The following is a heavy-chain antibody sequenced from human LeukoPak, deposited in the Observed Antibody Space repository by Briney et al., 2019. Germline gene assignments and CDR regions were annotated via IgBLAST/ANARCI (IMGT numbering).Heavy chain of an antibody. CDR1: GDSVSSNSAA. J-gene: IGHJ4*02. D-gene: IGHD2-15*01. V-gene: IGHV6-1*01. CDR2: TYYRSKWYN. Sequence: SQTLSLTCAISGDSVSSNSAAWNWIRQSPSRGLEWLGRTYYRSKWYNDYAVSVKSRITINPDTSKNQFSLQLNSVTPEDTAVYYCARVYCSGGSCYYNSYFDYWGQGTLATVSS. CDR3: ARVYCSGGSCYYNSYFDY.